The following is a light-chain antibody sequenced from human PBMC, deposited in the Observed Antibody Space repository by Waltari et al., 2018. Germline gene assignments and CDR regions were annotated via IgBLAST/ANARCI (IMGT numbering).Light chain of an antibody. CDR1: SSNFGAGYD. CDR3: QSFDSSLSASV. Sequence: QSVLTQPPSMSGAPGQKVTIPCTGGSSNFGAGYDVHWYQQFPGTSPKLLIFGNTNRPSGVPGRFSGSRSGTSASLPIAGLQSEDEAVYYCQSFDSSLSASVFGGGTKLTVL. CDR2: GNT. V-gene: IGLV1-40*01. J-gene: IGLJ2*01.